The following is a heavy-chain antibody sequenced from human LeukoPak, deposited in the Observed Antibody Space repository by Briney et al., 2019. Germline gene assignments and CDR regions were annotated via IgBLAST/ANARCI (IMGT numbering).Heavy chain of an antibody. D-gene: IGHD2-2*01. V-gene: IGHV3-23*01. J-gene: IGHJ4*02. CDR3: AKDVRGYCSSTSCPKDS. CDR1: GFTFNTCA. CDR2: ISGAGIST. Sequence: GGSLRLSCAGSGFTFNTCAMNWVRQAPGKGLEWVSAISGAGISTYYADSVRGRFTISRDNSKNTLFLQMNSQRAEDTAVYYCAKDVRGYCSSTSCPKDSWGQGALVTVSP.